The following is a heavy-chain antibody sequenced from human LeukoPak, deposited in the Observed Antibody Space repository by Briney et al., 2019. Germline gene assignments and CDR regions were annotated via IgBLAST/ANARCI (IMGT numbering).Heavy chain of an antibody. D-gene: IGHD6-19*01. Sequence: PGGSLRLSCAASGFTFSDYWMNWVRQAPGKGLEWVANIKQDGSEKYSVDSVKGRFTISRDNARNSLYLQMNSLTAEDTAVYYCARVVYSSGWSYYFDYSGQGILVTVSS. J-gene: IGHJ4*02. CDR1: GFTFSDYW. CDR2: IKQDGSEK. CDR3: ARVVYSSGWSYYFDY. V-gene: IGHV3-7*04.